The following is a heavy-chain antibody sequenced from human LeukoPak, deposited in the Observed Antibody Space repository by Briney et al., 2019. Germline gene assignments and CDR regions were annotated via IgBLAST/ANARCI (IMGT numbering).Heavy chain of an antibody. V-gene: IGHV3-30-3*01. CDR2: ISYDGSNK. Sequence: PGRSLRLSCAASGFTFSSYAMHWVRQAPGKGLEWVAVISYDGSNKYYADSVKGRFTISRDNSKNTLYLQMNSLRAEDTAVYYCAGEGYYDSSGYYGDYYYYGMDVWGQGTTVTVSS. CDR1: GFTFSSYA. J-gene: IGHJ6*02. D-gene: IGHD3-22*01. CDR3: AGEGYYDSSGYYGDYYYYGMDV.